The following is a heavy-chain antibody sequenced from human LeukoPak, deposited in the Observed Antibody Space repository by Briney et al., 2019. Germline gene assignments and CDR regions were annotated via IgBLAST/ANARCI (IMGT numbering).Heavy chain of an antibody. D-gene: IGHD2-21*02. CDR1: GFTLRSYW. J-gene: IGHJ6*02. Sequence: GGSLRLSCAASGFTLRSYWMTWVRQAPGKGLEWVANIKQDGSEIHYVDSVKGRFTISRDNPKNSLYLQMNSLRAEDTAVYYCARYCGGDCYGMDVWGQGTTVTVSS. CDR3: ARYCGGDCYGMDV. V-gene: IGHV3-7*01. CDR2: IKQDGSEI.